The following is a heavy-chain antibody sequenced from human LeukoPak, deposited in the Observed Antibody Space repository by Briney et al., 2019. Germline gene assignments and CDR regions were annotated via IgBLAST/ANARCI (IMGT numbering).Heavy chain of an antibody. CDR1: GGSFSGYY. V-gene: IGHV4-34*01. CDR2: INHSGST. CDR3: ARHGDYCSSTSCYPFDAFDI. D-gene: IGHD2-2*01. J-gene: IGHJ3*02. Sequence: PSETLSLTCAVCGGSFSGYYWSWIRQPPGKGLEWIGEINHSGSTNYNPSLKSRVTISVDTSKNQFSLKLSSVTAADTAVYYCARHGDYCSSTSCYPFDAFDIWGQGTMVTVSS.